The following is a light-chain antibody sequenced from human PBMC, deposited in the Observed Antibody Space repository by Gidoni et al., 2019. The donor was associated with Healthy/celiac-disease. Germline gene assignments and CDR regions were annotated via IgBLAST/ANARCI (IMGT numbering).Light chain of an antibody. CDR3: QQSYSTPPLT. J-gene: IGKJ2*01. Sequence: DIQMTQSPSSLSASVGDRVTITCRASQSISSYLNWYQQKPGKAPKLLIYAASSLQSGVPSRFSGSGSGTDFTLTIRSLQPEDFATYYCQQSYSTPPLTFGQGTKLEIK. CDR2: AAS. CDR1: QSISSY. V-gene: IGKV1-39*01.